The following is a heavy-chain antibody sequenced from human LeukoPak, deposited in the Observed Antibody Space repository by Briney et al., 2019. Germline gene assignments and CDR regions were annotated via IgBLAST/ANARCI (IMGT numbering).Heavy chain of an antibody. CDR2: ISSSGSTI. Sequence: GGSLRLSCAASGFTFSDYYMSWIRQAPGKGLEWVSYISSSGSTICYADSVKGRFTISRDNAKNSLYLQMNSLRAEDTAVYYCARDEAGYSYIFDYWGRGTLVTVSS. J-gene: IGHJ4*02. CDR1: GFTFSDYY. V-gene: IGHV3-11*01. CDR3: ARDEAGYSYIFDY. D-gene: IGHD5-18*01.